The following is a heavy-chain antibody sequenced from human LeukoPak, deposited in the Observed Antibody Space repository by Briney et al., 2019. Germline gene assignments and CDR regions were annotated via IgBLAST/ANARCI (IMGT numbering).Heavy chain of an antibody. D-gene: IGHD4-17*01. J-gene: IGHJ4*02. CDR3: AREAPLPTVVDY. CDR1: GGSISSHY. Sequence: SETLSLTCTVSGGSISSHYWSWIRQPAGKGLEWIGRIYTSGSTNYNPSLKSRVTISVDTSKNQFSLKLSSVTAADTAVYYCAREAPLPTVVDYWGQGTLVTVSS. CDR2: IYTSGST. V-gene: IGHV4-4*07.